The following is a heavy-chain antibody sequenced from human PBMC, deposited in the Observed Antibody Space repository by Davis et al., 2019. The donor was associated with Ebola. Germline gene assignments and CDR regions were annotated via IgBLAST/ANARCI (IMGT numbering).Heavy chain of an antibody. CDR2: IYYSGST. Sequence: MPSETLSLTCTVSGGSISSYYWSWIRQPPGKGLEWIGYIYYSGSTNYNPSLKSRVTISVDPSKNQFSLKLSSVTAADPAVYYCARDLDVGRYYDSSGYYGMDVWGQGTTVTASS. D-gene: IGHD3-22*01. V-gene: IGHV4-59*01. J-gene: IGHJ6*02. CDR3: ARDLDVGRYYDSSGYYGMDV. CDR1: GGSISSYY.